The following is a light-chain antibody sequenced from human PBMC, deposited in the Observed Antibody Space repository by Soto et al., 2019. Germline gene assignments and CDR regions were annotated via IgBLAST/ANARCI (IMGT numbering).Light chain of an antibody. CDR1: QSLLHSNGNNY. CDR3: MQLLQTPFT. CDR2: LGS. Sequence: DIVMTQSPLSLIVTPGEAASISCRSSQSLLHSNGNNYVDWYLQKPGQSPQLLVYLGSNRAPGVPDRVSGSGSGTDFVLKISRVEAEDVGIYYCMQLLQTPFTFGGGTKVEIK. J-gene: IGKJ4*01. V-gene: IGKV2-28*01.